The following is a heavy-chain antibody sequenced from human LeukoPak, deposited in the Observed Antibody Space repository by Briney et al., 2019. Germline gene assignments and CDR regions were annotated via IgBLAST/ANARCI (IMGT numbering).Heavy chain of an antibody. CDR2: ISPGGGTT. CDR1: GFAFGSEA. CDR3: ARDPQVQLEKEEAFDI. Sequence: GGSLRLSCAVSGFAFGSEAMSWVRQSPARGLEWVASISPGGGTTYYADSVKGRFTISRDNSKNTLYLQMNSLRAEDTAVYYCARDPQVQLEKEEAFDIWGQGTMVTVSS. J-gene: IGHJ3*02. V-gene: IGHV3-23*01. D-gene: IGHD1-1*01.